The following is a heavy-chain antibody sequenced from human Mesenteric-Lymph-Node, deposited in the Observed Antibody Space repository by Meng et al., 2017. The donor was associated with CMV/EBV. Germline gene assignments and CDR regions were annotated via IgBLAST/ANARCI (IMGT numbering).Heavy chain of an antibody. D-gene: IGHD3-16*01. J-gene: IGHJ5*02. CDR2: ICPILSIT. Sequence: ISWVRQARGQGLEWMGGICPILSITNYAQKLQGRDTILADESTTTTYMELSSLTSEDTAVYYCARGGYDYSGAGKAFNSLHWFDPWGQGTLVTVSS. V-gene: IGHV1-69*01. CDR3: ARGGYDYSGAGKAFNSLHWFDP.